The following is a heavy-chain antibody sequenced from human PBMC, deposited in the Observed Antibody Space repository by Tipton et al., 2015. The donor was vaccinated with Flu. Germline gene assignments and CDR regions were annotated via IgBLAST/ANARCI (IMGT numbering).Heavy chain of an antibody. CDR3: ATSGWRDPRGSFDF. V-gene: IGHV4-39*07. J-gene: IGHJ4*02. Sequence: TLSLTCTVSGGSISTSGYYWGWIRQPPGKGLEWIGSIRYGGSSYYTPSLKSRVTTSVDTSKNQFSLNLRSVTAADTAVYYCATSGWRDPRGSFDFWSQGTLVTVSS. D-gene: IGHD5-24*01. CDR1: GGSISTSGYY. CDR2: IRYGGSS.